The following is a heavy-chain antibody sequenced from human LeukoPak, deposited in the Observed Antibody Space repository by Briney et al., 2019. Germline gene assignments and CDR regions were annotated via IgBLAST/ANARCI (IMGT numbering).Heavy chain of an antibody. CDR3: ARLNYHTFDI. D-gene: IGHD1-7*01. CDR1: GGSLRHYY. V-gene: IGHV4-59*08. Sequence: SETLSLTCIVSGGSLRHYYWSWIRQPPGKRLECIGHIYYSGNTNYNPSVESRVTISVDTSKNQFSLNLSSVTAPDTAVYYCARLNYHTFDIWGRGTMVTVSS. CDR2: IYYSGNT. J-gene: IGHJ3*02.